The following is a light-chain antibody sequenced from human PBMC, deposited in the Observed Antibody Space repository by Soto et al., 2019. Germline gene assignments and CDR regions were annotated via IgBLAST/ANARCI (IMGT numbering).Light chain of an antibody. CDR2: LNSDGSH. CDR3: QTWGSGIVV. CDR1: SGHSNYA. Sequence: QYVLTQSPSASASLGASVKLTCTLSSGHSNYAIAWHQQQSEKGPRYLMKLNSDGSHSKGDGIPDRFSGSSSGAERYLTISGLQSEDEADYYCQTWGSGIVVFGGGTKLTVL. J-gene: IGLJ2*01. V-gene: IGLV4-69*01.